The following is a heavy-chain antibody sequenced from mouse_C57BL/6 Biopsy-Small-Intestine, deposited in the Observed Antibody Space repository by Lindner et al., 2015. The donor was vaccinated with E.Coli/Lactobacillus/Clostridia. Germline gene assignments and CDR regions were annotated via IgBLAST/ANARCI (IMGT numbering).Heavy chain of an antibody. J-gene: IGHJ2*01. CDR3: ARGTFFGY. V-gene: IGHV1-18*01. Sequence: VQLQESGPESVKPGASVKISCKASGYTYTDYNIDWVKQSLGKSLEWIGDINPNNGGTFFNQNFRGKATLTIDRSSNTAYMELRSLTSEDTAVYYCARGTFFGYWGQGTTLTVSS. CDR2: INPNNGGT. CDR1: GYTYTDYN.